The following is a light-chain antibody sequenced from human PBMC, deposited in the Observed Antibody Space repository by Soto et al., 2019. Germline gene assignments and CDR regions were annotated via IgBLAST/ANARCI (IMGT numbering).Light chain of an antibody. Sequence: EIVLTHSPATLSLCPWERATLSCRASQGVSGYLAWYHQTPGQAPRLLIDDASYRGTGIPARFSGSGSVTDFTLTISSLEPEDFAVYYCQQGTNWITFGQGTRLEIK. V-gene: IGKV3-11*01. CDR3: QQGTNWIT. CDR2: DAS. CDR1: QGVSGY. J-gene: IGKJ5*01.